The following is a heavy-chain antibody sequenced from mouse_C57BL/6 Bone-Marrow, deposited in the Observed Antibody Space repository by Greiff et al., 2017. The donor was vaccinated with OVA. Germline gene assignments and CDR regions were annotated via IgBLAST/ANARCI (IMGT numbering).Heavy chain of an antibody. CDR1: GFTFSSYA. CDR3: ARDGYYEDY. CDR2: ISDGGSYT. D-gene: IGHD2-3*01. J-gene: IGHJ2*01. Sequence: EVMLVESGGGLVKPGGSLKLSCAASGFTFSSYAMSWVRQTPEKRLEWVATISDGGSYTYYPDNVKGRFTISRDNAKNNLYLQMSHLKSEDTAMYYCARDGYYEDYWGQGTTLTVSS. V-gene: IGHV5-4*01.